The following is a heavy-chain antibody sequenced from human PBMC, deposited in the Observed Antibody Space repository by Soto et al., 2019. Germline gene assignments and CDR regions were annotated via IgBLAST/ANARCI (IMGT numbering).Heavy chain of an antibody. CDR3: ARDPAYLTGSGD. Sequence: GGSLRLSCAASGFTFSSYGMHWVRQAPGKGLEWVAVIWYDGSNKYYADSVKGRFTISRDNSKNTLYLQMNSLRAEDTAVYYCARDPAYLTGSGDWGQGTLVTVSS. J-gene: IGHJ4*02. CDR1: GFTFSSYG. V-gene: IGHV3-33*01. D-gene: IGHD3-9*01. CDR2: IWYDGSNK.